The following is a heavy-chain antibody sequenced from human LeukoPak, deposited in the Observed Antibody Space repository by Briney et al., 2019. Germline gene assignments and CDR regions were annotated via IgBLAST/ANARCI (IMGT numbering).Heavy chain of an antibody. Sequence: GGSLRLSCAVSGITLSNYGMSWVRQAPGKGLEWVAGLSGSGGGTNYANSVQGRFTVSRDNPKNTLYLQMNSLRAEDTAVYFCAKRGVVIRVFLVGFHKEAYYFDSWGQGALVTVSS. CDR1: GITLSNYG. CDR2: LSGSGGGT. D-gene: IGHD3-10*01. J-gene: IGHJ4*02. V-gene: IGHV3-23*01. CDR3: AKRGVVIRVFLVGFHKEAYYFDS.